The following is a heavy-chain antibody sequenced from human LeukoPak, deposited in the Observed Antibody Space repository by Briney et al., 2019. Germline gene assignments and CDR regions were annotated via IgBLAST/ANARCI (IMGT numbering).Heavy chain of an antibody. J-gene: IGHJ4*02. CDR3: AKNEVAGYCSGGSCLRYFDV. V-gene: IGHV3-23*01. CDR1: GFTFSSYA. CDR2: ISGSGGST. D-gene: IGHD2-15*01. Sequence: RSGGSLRLSCAASGFTFSSYAMSWVRQAPGKGLEWVSAISGSGGSTYYADSVKGRFTISRDNSKNTLYLQMNSLRAEDTAIYYCAKNEVAGYCSGGSCLRYFDVWGQGTLVTVSS.